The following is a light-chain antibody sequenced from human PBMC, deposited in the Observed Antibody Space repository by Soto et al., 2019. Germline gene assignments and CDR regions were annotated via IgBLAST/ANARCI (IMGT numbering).Light chain of an antibody. V-gene: IGKV1-27*01. Sequence: IQMTQSPTSLSASVGDRVTITCRASQDIRNFVAWYQQKPGKAPKLLLYAASTLQSVVPSRFSGSGSGTDFTLTITSLQPDDVATYSCQKYSSVPVFGPGTKGEIK. J-gene: IGKJ3*01. CDR3: QKYSSVPV. CDR2: AAS. CDR1: QDIRNF.